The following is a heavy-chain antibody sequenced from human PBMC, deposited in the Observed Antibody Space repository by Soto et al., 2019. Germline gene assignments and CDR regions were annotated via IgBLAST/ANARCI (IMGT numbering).Heavy chain of an antibody. CDR3: ARYRREAVAGYTLDN. J-gene: IGHJ4*02. D-gene: IGHD6-13*01. CDR2: VYNSGST. Sequence: SSETLSLTCTVSGGSISSNYWTWIRQPPGKGLEWIGYVYNSGSTNYNPSLKSRVTISEDTSKSQFSLKVNSMTAADTAVYYCARYRREAVAGYTLDNWGQGILVTVSS. V-gene: IGHV4-59*01. CDR1: GGSISSNY.